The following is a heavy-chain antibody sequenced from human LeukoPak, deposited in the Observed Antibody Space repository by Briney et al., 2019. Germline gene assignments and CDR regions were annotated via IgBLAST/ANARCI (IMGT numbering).Heavy chain of an antibody. V-gene: IGHV4-30-2*01. CDR2: IYHSGST. CDR1: GGSISSGGYS. Sequence: SQTLSLTCAVSGGSISSGGYSWSWLRQPPGKGLEWIGYIYHSGSTYYNPSLKSRVTISVDRSKNQFSLKLSSVTAADTAVYYCVRWFGELFSFDYWGQGTLVTVSS. D-gene: IGHD3-10*01. J-gene: IGHJ4*02. CDR3: VRWFGELFSFDY.